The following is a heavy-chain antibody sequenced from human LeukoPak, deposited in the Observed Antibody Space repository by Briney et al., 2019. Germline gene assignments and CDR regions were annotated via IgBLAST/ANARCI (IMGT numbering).Heavy chain of an antibody. Sequence: PGGSLRLSCAASGFTFSSYWMSWVRQAPGKGLEWVANIKQDGSEKYYVDSVKGRFTISRDNAKNSLYLQMNSLRAEDTAVYYCARDRYRTNYYFDYWGQGTLVTVSS. CDR3: ARDRYRTNYYFDY. D-gene: IGHD1-26*01. J-gene: IGHJ4*02. V-gene: IGHV3-7*01. CDR2: IKQDGSEK. CDR1: GFTFSSYW.